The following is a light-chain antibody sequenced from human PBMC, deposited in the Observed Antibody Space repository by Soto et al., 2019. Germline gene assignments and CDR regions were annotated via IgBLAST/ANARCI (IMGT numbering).Light chain of an antibody. CDR3: QQHGSSPWT. J-gene: IGKJ1*01. Sequence: EIVMTQSPATLSGSPGESATLSCKASQSVSSTYLAWFQQKPGQPPTLLIYGASSRATGIPDRFSGSGSGTDFSLTISRLEPEDFAVYYCQQHGSSPWTFGQGTKVDIK. V-gene: IGKV3-20*01. CDR1: QSVSSTY. CDR2: GAS.